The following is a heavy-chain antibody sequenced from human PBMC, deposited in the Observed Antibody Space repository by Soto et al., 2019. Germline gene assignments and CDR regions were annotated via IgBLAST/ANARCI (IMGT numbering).Heavy chain of an antibody. V-gene: IGHV4-59*01. CDR2: IYYSGST. Sequence: PSETLSLTCTFSGGSISSYYCIWIRQPPGKGLEWIGYIYYSGSTNYNPSLKSRVTISVDTSKNQFSLKLSSVTAADAAVYYCARVVLAAFDIWGQGTMVT. CDR3: ARVVLAAFDI. D-gene: IGHD3-3*02. J-gene: IGHJ3*02. CDR1: GGSISSYY.